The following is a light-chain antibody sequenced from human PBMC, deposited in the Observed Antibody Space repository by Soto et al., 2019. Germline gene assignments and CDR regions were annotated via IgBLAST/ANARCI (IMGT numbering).Light chain of an antibody. Sequence: QAAVTQPPSASGTPGQRVTISCSGSSSNIGRNTVNWYQQLPGTAPKVLIYSNNQRPSGVPDRLSGSKSGTSASLAISGLQSEDEADYYCAAWDDSLNAVVFGGGTKLTVL. V-gene: IGLV1-44*01. CDR3: AAWDDSLNAVV. CDR2: SNN. J-gene: IGLJ2*01. CDR1: SSNIGRNT.